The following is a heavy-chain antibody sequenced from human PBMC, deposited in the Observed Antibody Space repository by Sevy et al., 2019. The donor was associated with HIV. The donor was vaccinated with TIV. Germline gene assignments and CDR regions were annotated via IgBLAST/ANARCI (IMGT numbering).Heavy chain of an antibody. V-gene: IGHV3-49*04. CDR1: GFTFGDYA. Sequence: GGSLRLSCTASGFTFGDYAMSWVRQAPGKGLEWVGFIRSKAYGGTTEYAASVKGRFTISRDDSKSIAYLQMNSLKTEDTAVYYCTREEGLATITMIGFYYWGQGTLVTVSS. CDR2: IRSKAYGGTT. D-gene: IGHD3-22*01. CDR3: TREEGLATITMIGFYY. J-gene: IGHJ4*02.